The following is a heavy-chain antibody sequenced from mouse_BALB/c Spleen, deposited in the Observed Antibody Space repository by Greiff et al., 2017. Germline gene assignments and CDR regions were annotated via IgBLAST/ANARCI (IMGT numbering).Heavy chain of an antibody. CDR2: ISSGGSYT. J-gene: IGHJ2*01. CDR1: GFTFSSYA. CDR3: ASLYYRYYFDY. D-gene: IGHD2-14*01. V-gene: IGHV5-9-3*01. Sequence: EVHLVESGGGLVQPGGSLKLSCAASGFTFSSYAMSWVRQTPEKRLEWVATISSGGSYTYYPDSVKGRFTISRDNAKNTLYLQMSSLRSEDTAMYYCASLYYRYYFDYWGQGTTLTVSS.